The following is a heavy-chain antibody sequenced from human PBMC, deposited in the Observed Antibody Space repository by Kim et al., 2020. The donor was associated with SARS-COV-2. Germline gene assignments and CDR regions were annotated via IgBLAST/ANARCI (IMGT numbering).Heavy chain of an antibody. V-gene: IGHV3-7*01. CDR1: GFTFSSSW. Sequence: GGSLRLSCAASGFTFSSSWMNWARQAPWKGLEWVANINQDGSQKIYVDSVKGRFTISRDNAQNSLYLQMNSLRAEDTAVYYCVRSVDYWGQGTLVTVSS. J-gene: IGHJ4*02. CDR3: VRSVDY. CDR2: INQDGSQK.